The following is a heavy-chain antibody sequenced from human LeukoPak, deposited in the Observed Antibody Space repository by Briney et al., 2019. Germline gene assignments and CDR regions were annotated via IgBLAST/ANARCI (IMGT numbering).Heavy chain of an antibody. CDR1: GFTFSSYS. D-gene: IGHD1-26*01. J-gene: IGHJ3*02. Sequence: GGSLRLSCAASGFTFSSYSMNWVRQAPGKGLEWVSSISSSSSYIYYADSVKGRFTISRDNAKNSLYLQMTSLRAEDTALYYCARDRGSYDAFDIWGQGTMVSVSS. CDR3: ARDRGSYDAFDI. V-gene: IGHV3-21*04. CDR2: ISSSSSYI.